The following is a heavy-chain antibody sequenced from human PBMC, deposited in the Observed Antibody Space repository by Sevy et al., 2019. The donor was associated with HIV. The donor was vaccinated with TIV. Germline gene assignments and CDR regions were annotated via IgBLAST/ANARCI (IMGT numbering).Heavy chain of an antibody. CDR3: WTTNDCGPWVH. V-gene: IGHV3-15*01. J-gene: IGHJ4*02. D-gene: IGHD4-17*01. Sequence: GGSLRLSCAASGFTFSDAWMHWVRQAPGKGLEWIGRIKSNADGGTTDSATPVIGRFSISRDDTQNTVFLQINSLQVDDTAVYYCWTTNDCGPWVHWGQGTLVTDSS. CDR2: IKSNADGGTT. CDR1: GFTFSDAW.